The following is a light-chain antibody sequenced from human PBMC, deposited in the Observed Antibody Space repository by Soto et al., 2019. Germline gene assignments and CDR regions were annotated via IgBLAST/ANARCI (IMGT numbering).Light chain of an antibody. CDR2: GDN. CDR3: AAWDDSLNAFV. V-gene: IGLV1-44*01. CDR1: SSNIGGNT. J-gene: IGLJ1*01. Sequence: QSALTQPPSASGAPGQRFTISCSGSSSNIGGNTVNWYQRLPGAAPKILIYGDNQRPSGVPDRFSVSKSGTSASLAISGLRSEDEADYYCAAWDDSLNAFVFGTGTKVTVL.